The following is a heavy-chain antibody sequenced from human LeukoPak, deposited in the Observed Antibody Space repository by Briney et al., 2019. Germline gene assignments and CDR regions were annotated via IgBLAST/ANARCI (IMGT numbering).Heavy chain of an antibody. Sequence: GSLGLSCAASGFTFRTYGMSWVRQAPGKGLEWVSGIGGSGDYTYYADSVKGRFTISRDNSKNTLYLQMNSLRAEDTAVYYCAKDRQQLANLDYWGQGTLVTVS. CDR3: AKDRQQLANLDY. V-gene: IGHV3-23*01. J-gene: IGHJ4*02. CDR1: GFTFRTYG. D-gene: IGHD6-13*01. CDR2: IGGSGDYT.